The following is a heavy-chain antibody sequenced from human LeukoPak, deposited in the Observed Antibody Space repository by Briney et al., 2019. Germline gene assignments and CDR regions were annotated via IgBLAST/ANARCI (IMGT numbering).Heavy chain of an antibody. Sequence: PSETLSLTRTVSGGSISSYYWSWIRQPPGKGLEWIGYIYYSGSTNYNPSLKSRVTISVDTSKNQFSLKLSSVTAADTAVYYCARRGWLQLDIWGQGTMVTVSS. J-gene: IGHJ3*02. CDR2: IYYSGST. D-gene: IGHD5-24*01. CDR3: ARRGWLQLDI. CDR1: GGSISSYY. V-gene: IGHV4-59*01.